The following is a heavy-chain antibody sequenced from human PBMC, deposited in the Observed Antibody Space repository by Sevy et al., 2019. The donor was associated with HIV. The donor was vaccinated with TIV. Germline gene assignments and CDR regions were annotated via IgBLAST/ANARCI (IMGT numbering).Heavy chain of an antibody. CDR2: IYSGGST. J-gene: IGHJ4*02. CDR3: AQSFGDYFSLNY. CDR1: GFTVSSNY. D-gene: IGHD4-17*01. V-gene: IGHV3-53*01. Sequence: GGSLRLSCAASGFTVSSNYMSWVRQAPGKGLEWVSVIYSGGSTYYADSVKGRFTISRDNSKNTRYLQMNSLRAEDTAVYYCAQSFGDYFSLNYWGQGTLVTVSS.